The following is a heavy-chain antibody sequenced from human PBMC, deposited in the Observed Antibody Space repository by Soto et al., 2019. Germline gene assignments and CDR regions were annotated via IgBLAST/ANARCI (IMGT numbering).Heavy chain of an antibody. CDR3: ARVFTDYYDSSGYVYYYYYGMDV. J-gene: IGHJ6*02. Sequence: SETLSLTSTVSGGSISSSSYYWSWIRQPPGKGLEWIGYIYHSGSTYYNPSLKSRVTISVDRSKNQFSLKLSLRPDDTAVYYCARVFTDYYDSSGYVYYYYYGMDVWGQGTTVTVSS. CDR1: GGSISSSSYY. D-gene: IGHD3-22*01. CDR2: IYHSGST. V-gene: IGHV4-39*07.